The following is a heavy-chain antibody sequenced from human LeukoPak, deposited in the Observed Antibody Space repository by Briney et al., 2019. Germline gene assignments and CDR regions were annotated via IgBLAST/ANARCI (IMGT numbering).Heavy chain of an antibody. Sequence: GASVTVSCKASGYTFTSYGISWVRQAPGQGVEWMGGIIPIFGTANYAQKFQGRVTITADESTSTAYMELSSLRSEDTAVYYCAGTYYDFWSGYCRFDYWGQGTLVTVSS. CDR2: IIPIFGTA. V-gene: IGHV1-69*13. CDR3: AGTYYDFWSGYCRFDY. J-gene: IGHJ4*02. D-gene: IGHD3-3*01. CDR1: GYTFTSYG.